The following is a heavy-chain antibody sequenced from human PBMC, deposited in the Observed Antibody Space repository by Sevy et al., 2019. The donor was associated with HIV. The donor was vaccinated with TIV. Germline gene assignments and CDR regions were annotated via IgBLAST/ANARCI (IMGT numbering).Heavy chain of an antibody. J-gene: IGHJ6*02. V-gene: IGHV3-30-3*01. CDR3: ARDLHQYNFGAVTEASQRDYYYGMDV. CDR2: ISYDGSNK. CDR1: GFTFSSYA. Sequence: GGSLRLSCAASGFTFSSYAMHWVRQAPGKGLEWVADISYDGSNKYYADSVKGRFTISRDNSQNSLYLQMNSLRAEDTDKDYSARDLHQYNFGAVTEASQRDYYYGMDVWGQGTTVTVSS. D-gene: IGHD3-3*01.